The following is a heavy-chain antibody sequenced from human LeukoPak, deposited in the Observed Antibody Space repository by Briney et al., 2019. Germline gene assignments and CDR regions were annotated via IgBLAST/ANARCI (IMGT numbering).Heavy chain of an antibody. CDR3: ARERAGYYYGSGRGWFDP. CDR2: INPNSGGT. Sequence: ASVKVSCKASGYTFTSYDINWVRQATGQGLEWMGWINPNSGGTNYAQKFQGRVTMTRDTSISTAYMELSRLRSDDTAVYYCARERAGYYYGSGRGWFDPWGQGTLVTVSS. V-gene: IGHV1-2*02. CDR1: GYTFTSYD. D-gene: IGHD3-10*01. J-gene: IGHJ5*02.